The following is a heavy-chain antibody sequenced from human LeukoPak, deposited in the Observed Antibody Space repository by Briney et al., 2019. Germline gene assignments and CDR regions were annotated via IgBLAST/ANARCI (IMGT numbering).Heavy chain of an antibody. J-gene: IGHJ4*02. Sequence: WMNPNSGNTGYAQKFQGRVTMTRNTSISTAYMELSSLRSEDTAVYYCARGTTAVAFLDYWGQGTLVTVSS. CDR3: ARGTTAVAFLDY. D-gene: IGHD6-19*01. V-gene: IGHV1-8*01. CDR2: MNPNSGNT.